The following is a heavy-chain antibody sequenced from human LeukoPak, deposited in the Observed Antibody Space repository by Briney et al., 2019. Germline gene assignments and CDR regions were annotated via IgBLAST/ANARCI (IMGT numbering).Heavy chain of an antibody. V-gene: IGHV3-33*01. CDR3: ARDESITFGGVIVMLDYFDY. J-gene: IGHJ4*02. CDR2: IWYDGSNK. Sequence: GGSLRPSCAASGFTFSSYGMHWVRQAPGKGLEWVAVIWYDGSNKYYADSVKGRFTISRDNSKNTLYLQMNSLRAEDTAVYYCARDESITFGGVIVMLDYFDYWGQGTLVTVSS. D-gene: IGHD3-16*02. CDR1: GFTFSSYG.